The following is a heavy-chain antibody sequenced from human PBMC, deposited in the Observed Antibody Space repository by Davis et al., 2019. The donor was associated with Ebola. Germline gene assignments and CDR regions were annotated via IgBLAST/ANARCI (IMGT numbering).Heavy chain of an antibody. CDR2: IYKTGST. Sequence: PSETLSLTCTLSTGSISGFYWSWIRQPPGKALEWIGYIYKTGSTNYRPSLKSRVTMTVDTSKNQFSLKLTSVTSADTAVYYCARGRLPYNGLSPLDYWGPGKVVTVSS. CDR1: TGSISGFY. V-gene: IGHV4-59*01. CDR3: ARGRLPYNGLSPLDY. D-gene: IGHD2-8*01. J-gene: IGHJ4*02.